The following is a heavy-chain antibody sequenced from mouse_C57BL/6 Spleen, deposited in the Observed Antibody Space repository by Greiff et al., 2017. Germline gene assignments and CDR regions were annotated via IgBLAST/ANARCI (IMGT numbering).Heavy chain of an antibody. Sequence: VKLQQPGAELVMPGASVKLSCKASGYTFTSYWMHWVKQRPGQGLEWIGEIDPSDSYTNYNQKFKGKSTLTVDKSSSTAYMQLSSLTSEDSAVYYCARSEALYYDYDGYAMDYWGQGTSVTVSS. CDR1: GYTFTSYW. J-gene: IGHJ4*01. CDR3: ARSEALYYDYDGYAMDY. CDR2: IDPSDSYT. D-gene: IGHD2-4*01. V-gene: IGHV1-69*01.